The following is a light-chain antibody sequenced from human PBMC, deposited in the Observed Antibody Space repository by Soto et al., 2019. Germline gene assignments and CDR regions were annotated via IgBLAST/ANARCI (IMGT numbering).Light chain of an antibody. CDR2: GAS. CDR1: QSVSSSY. V-gene: IGKV3-20*01. J-gene: IGKJ1*01. Sequence: EIVLTQSPGTLSLSPGERATLSCRASQSVSSSYLAWYQQKPGQAPRLLIYGASIRATGIPDRFIGSGSGTDFTLTISRLEPEDFAVYYCQQFGGSPSTFGQGTRVEIK. CDR3: QQFGGSPST.